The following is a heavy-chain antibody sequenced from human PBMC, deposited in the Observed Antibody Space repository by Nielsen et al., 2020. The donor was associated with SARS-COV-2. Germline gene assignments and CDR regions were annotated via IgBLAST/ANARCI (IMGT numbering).Heavy chain of an antibody. J-gene: IGHJ3*02. CDR2: ISYDGSNK. Sequence: GSLRLPCAASGFTFSSYAMHWVRQAPGKGLEWVAVISYDGSNKYYADSVKGRFTISRDNSKNTLYLQMNSLRAEDTAVYYCARDLGGSYYRDAFDIWGQGTMVTVSS. D-gene: IGHD1-26*01. CDR3: ARDLGGSYYRDAFDI. V-gene: IGHV3-30-3*01. CDR1: GFTFSSYA.